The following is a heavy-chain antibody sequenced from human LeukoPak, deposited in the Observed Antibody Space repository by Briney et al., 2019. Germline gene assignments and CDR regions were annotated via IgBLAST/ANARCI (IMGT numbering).Heavy chain of an antibody. D-gene: IGHD5-24*01. CDR3: AKDYVRDGYNYGVFQN. Sequence: GGSLRLSCAASGFTFDEHAMHWVRPAPGKGLEWVSLISGDGGSTYYVVSVKGRFTISRDNSKNSLYLHMNSLTTEDTALYYCAKDYVRDGYNYGVFQNWGRGTLVTVSS. CDR2: ISGDGGST. V-gene: IGHV3-43*02. CDR1: GFTFDEHA. J-gene: IGHJ4*02.